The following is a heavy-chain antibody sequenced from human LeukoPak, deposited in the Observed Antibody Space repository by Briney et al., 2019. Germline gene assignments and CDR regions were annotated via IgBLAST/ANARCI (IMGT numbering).Heavy chain of an antibody. CDR2: IDPSDSYT. V-gene: IGHV5-10-1*01. CDR3: ARSEVINIAAAADY. CDR1: GYSFTSYW. J-gene: IGHJ4*02. D-gene: IGHD6-13*01. Sequence: PGESLKISCKGSGYSFTSYWISWVRQMPGKGLEWMGRIDPSDSYTNYSPSFQGHVTISADKSISTAYLQWSSLKASDTATYYCARSEVINIAAAADYWGQGTLVTVSS.